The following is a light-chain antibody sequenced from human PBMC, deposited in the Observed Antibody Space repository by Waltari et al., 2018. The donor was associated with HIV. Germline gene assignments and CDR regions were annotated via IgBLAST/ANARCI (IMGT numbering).Light chain of an antibody. V-gene: IGLV2-23*02. CDR3: CSYAGSSTLV. CDR1: SSDVGSYNL. CDR2: EVT. J-gene: IGLJ2*01. Sequence: QSALTQPRSVSGSPGQSITISCTGTSSDVGSYNLVSWYQQHPGKAPKLMIYEVTKRPSGVSNRFSGSKSGNTASLTISGLQAEDEAEYFCCSYAGSSTLVVGGGTKLTVL.